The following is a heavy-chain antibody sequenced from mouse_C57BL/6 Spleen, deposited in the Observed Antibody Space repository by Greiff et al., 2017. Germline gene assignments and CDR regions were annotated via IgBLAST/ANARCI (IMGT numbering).Heavy chain of an antibody. V-gene: IGHV3-1*01. CDR2: ISYSGST. Sequence: EVKLLESGPGMVKPSQSLSLTCTVTGYSITSGYDWHWIRHFPGNKLEWMGYISYSGSTNYNPSLKSRISIPHDTSKNHFFLKLNSVTTEDTSTYYCAAQTIDSSGWFAYWGQGTLVTVSA. J-gene: IGHJ3*01. D-gene: IGHD3-2*02. CDR1: GYSITSGYD. CDR3: AAQTIDSSGWFAY.